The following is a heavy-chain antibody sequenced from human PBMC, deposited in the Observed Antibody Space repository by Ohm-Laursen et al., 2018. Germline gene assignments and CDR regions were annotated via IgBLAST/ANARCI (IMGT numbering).Heavy chain of an antibody. J-gene: IGHJ4*02. D-gene: IGHD1-14*01. CDR1: GFTFSSYA. CDR2: INGGGGTT. V-gene: IGHV3-23*01. CDR3: ARVPTGNRYLGIDY. Sequence: SLRLSCSASGFTFSSYAMSWVRQAPGKGLEWVSAINGGGGTTYYADSVKGRFTISRDNSKNSLYLQMNSLRAEDTAVYYCARVPTGNRYLGIDYWGQGTLVTVSS.